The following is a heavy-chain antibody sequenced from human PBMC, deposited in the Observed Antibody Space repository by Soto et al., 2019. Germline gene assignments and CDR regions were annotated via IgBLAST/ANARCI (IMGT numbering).Heavy chain of an antibody. V-gene: IGHV1-69*13. CDR1: GGTFSSYA. J-gene: IGHJ4*02. CDR3: ARAGYYDILTGPRTIDY. CDR2: IIPIFGTA. D-gene: IGHD3-9*01. Sequence: ASVKVSFKASGGTFSSYAISWLRQAPGQGLEWMGGIIPIFGTANYAQKFQGRVTITADESTSTAYMELSSLRSEDTAVYYCARAGYYDILTGPRTIDYWGQGTLVTVSS.